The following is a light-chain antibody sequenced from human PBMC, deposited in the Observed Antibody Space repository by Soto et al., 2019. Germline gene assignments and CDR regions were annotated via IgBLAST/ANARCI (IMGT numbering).Light chain of an antibody. CDR2: LNSDGSH. J-gene: IGLJ3*02. V-gene: IGLV4-69*01. Sequence: QPVLTQPPSASASLGASVKLTCTLSSGHNSYAIAWHQQQPEKGPRYLTKLNSDGSHSKGDGIPDRFSGSSSGAERYLTISSLQSEDEADYYCQTWSTDIRVFGGGTKVTVL. CDR1: SGHNSYA. CDR3: QTWSTDIRV.